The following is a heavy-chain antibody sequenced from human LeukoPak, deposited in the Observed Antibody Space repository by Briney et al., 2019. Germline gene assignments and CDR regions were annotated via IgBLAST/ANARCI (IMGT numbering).Heavy chain of an antibody. CDR1: GYTFTNYW. D-gene: IGHD1-26*01. Sequence: GESLKISCKGSGYTFTNYWIGWVRQMPGKGLEWMGIIYPGDSDTRYSPSFQGQVTISADKSISTAYLQWSSLKASDSAIYYCARAGVSYWDYHMDVWGKGTTVTVSS. V-gene: IGHV5-51*01. CDR3: ARAGVSYWDYHMDV. CDR2: IYPGDSDT. J-gene: IGHJ6*03.